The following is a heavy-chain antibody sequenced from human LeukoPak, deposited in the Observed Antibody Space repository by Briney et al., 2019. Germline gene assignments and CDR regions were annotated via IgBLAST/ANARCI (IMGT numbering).Heavy chain of an antibody. CDR3: ARDPSVAGLFDY. CDR2: ISSSSSYI. D-gene: IGHD6-19*01. Sequence: KPGGSLRLSCAASGFTFSSYSMNWVRQAPGKGLEWVSSISSSSSYIYYADSVKGRFTISRDNAKNSLYLQMNSLRAEVTAVYYCARDPSVAGLFDYWGQGTLVTVSS. J-gene: IGHJ4*02. V-gene: IGHV3-21*01. CDR1: GFTFSSYS.